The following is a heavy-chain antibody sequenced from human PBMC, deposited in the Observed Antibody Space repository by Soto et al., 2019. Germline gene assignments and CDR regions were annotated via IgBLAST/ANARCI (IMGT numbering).Heavy chain of an antibody. J-gene: IGHJ4*02. Sequence: GGSLRLSCAASGFTFSDYYMSWILQAPGKGLEWVSYISSSGSTIYYADSVKGRFTISRDNAKNSLYLQMNSPRAEDTAVYYCARRSIAALPPPFDYWGQGTLVTVSS. CDR1: GFTFSDYY. CDR2: ISSSGSTI. V-gene: IGHV3-11*01. D-gene: IGHD6-6*01. CDR3: ARRSIAALPPPFDY.